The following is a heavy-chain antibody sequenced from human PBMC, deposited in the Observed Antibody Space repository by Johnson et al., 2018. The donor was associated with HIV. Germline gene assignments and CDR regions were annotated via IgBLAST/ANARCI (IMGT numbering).Heavy chain of an antibody. CDR1: GFTFSSYA. Sequence: VQLVESVGGLVKPGGSLRLSCAASGFTFSSYAMSWVRQAPGKGLEWVSAISGSGGSTYYADSVKGRFTISRDNSKSTLYLQMNSLRAEDTAVYYCARVGDRAMIVGGTDAFYIWGQGTMVTVSS. D-gene: IGHD3-22*01. J-gene: IGHJ3*02. CDR3: ARVGDRAMIVGGTDAFYI. CDR2: ISGSGGST. V-gene: IGHV3-23*04.